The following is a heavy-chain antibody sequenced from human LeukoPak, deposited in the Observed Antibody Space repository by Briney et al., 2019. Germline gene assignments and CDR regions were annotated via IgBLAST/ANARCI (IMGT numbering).Heavy chain of an antibody. J-gene: IGHJ2*01. CDR1: GGSISSGSYY. CDR3: ASQIHVTGDRHFDL. D-gene: IGHD7-27*01. V-gene: IGHV4-61*02. CDR2: IYTSGST. Sequence: PSETLSLTCTVSGGSISSGSYYWSWIRQPAGKGLEWIGRIYTSGSTNYNPSLKSRVTISVDTSKNQFSLKLSSVTAADTAVYYCASQIHVTGDRHFDLWGRGTLVTVSS.